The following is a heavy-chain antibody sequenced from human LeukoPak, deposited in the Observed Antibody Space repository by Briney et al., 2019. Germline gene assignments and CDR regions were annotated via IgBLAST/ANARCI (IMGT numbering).Heavy chain of an antibody. J-gene: IGHJ4*02. CDR1: GFTFSSYA. V-gene: IGHV3-23*01. CDR2: ISGSGGST. CDR3: ARFIAAPYYFDY. Sequence: HAGGSLRLSCAASGFTFSSYAMSWVRQAPGKGLEWVSAISGSGGSTYYADSVKGRFTISRDNSKNTLYLQMNSLRAEDTAVYYCARFIAAPYYFDYWGRGTLVTVSS. D-gene: IGHD6-13*01.